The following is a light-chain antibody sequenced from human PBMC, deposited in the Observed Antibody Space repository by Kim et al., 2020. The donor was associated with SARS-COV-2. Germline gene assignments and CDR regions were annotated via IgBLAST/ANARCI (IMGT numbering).Light chain of an antibody. V-gene: IGLV3-19*01. J-gene: IGLJ3*02. CDR1: SLRSYY. CDR2: GKN. CDR3: NSRDSSGNHWV. Sequence: ALGQTSRITCQEDSLRSYYASWYQQKPGQAPVLVIYGKNNRPSGIPDRFSGSSSGNTASLTITGAQAEDEADYYCNSRDSSGNHWVFGGGTQLTVL.